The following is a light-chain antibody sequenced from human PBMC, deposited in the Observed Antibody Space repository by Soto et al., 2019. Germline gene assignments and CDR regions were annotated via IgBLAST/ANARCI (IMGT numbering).Light chain of an antibody. J-gene: IGKJ2*01. CDR1: QSVLFRSDNKNY. Sequence: DIVMTQSPDSLAVSLGERATINCKSSQSVLFRSDNKNYLAWYQQRLGQPPKLLIYWASTRESGVPDRFSGSRSGTDFTLAISSLQAEDVAVYYCQQYYTSPDTFGQGTKLEIK. CDR2: WAS. V-gene: IGKV4-1*01. CDR3: QQYYTSPDT.